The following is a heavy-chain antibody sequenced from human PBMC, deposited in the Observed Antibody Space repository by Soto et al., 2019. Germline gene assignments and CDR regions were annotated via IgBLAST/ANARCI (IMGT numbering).Heavy chain of an antibody. D-gene: IGHD3-22*01. CDR1: GFTFSSYA. J-gene: IGHJ4*02. CDR3: AKTPYYYDSSGYSHYFDY. V-gene: IGHV3-23*04. Sequence: EVQLVESGGGLVQPGGSLRVSCAASGFTFSSYAMSWVRQAPGKGLEWVSAISGSGGSTYYADSVKGRFTISRDNSKNTLYLQMNSLRAEDTAVYYCAKTPYYYDSSGYSHYFDYWGQGTLVTVSS. CDR2: ISGSGGST.